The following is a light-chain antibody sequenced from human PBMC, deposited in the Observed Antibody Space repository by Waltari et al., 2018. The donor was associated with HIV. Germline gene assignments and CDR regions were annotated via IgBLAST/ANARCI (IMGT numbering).Light chain of an antibody. CDR3: QSADSSVTYEVV. CDR1: ALAKQF. J-gene: IGLJ3*02. V-gene: IGLV3-25*03. CDR2: NDN. Sequence: SFDLRQAPALSVSPGQTARITCSGDALAKQFCYWYQQKPGQAPVLVIYNDNERTSGIPQRVSGSSSGTTATLTISGVQAEDEADYYCQSADSSVTYEVVFGGGTKLTVL.